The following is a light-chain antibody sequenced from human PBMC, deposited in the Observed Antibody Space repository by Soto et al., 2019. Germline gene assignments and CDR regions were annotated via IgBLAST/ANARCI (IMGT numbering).Light chain of an antibody. CDR2: AAS. CDR1: QSISSY. CDR3: QQSYSTPQT. J-gene: IGKJ1*01. V-gene: IGKV1-39*01. Sequence: DIQMTQSPSSLSESVGDRVTITCRASQSISSYLNWYQQKPGKAPKLLIYAASSLQSGVPSRFSGSGPGTDFTLTISSLQPEDFATYYCQQSYSTPQTVGQGTKVDIK.